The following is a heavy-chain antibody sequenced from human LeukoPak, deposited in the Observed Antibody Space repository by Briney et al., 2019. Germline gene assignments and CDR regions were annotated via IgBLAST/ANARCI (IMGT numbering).Heavy chain of an antibody. Sequence: PGGSLRLSCAASGFTFSSNYMSWVRQAPGKGLEWVSVIYSGGSTYYADSVKGRFTISRDNSKNTLYLQMNSLRAEDTAVYYCARVLREYYYDSSGYFDYWGQGTLVTVSS. CDR2: IYSGGST. J-gene: IGHJ4*02. D-gene: IGHD3-22*01. V-gene: IGHV3-53*01. CDR3: ARVLREYYYDSSGYFDY. CDR1: GFTFSSNY.